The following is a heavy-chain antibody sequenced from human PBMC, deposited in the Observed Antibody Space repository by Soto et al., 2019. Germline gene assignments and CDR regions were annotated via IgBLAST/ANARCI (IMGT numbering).Heavy chain of an antibody. CDR3: ARSEEWLSFDY. CDR2: ISSSGSTI. D-gene: IGHD3-3*01. V-gene: IGHV3-48*03. J-gene: IGHJ4*02. Sequence: LRLSCAACGFTFRSYEMNWVRQAPGKGLEWVSYISSSGSTIYYADSVKGRFTISRDNAKNSLYLQMNSLRAEDTAVYYCARSEEWLSFDYWGRGTLVTVSS. CDR1: GFTFRSYE.